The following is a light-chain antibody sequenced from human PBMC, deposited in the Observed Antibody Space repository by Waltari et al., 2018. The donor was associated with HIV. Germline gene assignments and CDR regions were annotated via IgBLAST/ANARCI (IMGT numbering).Light chain of an antibody. Sequence: QSALTQPRSVSGSPGQSVPISCTGTSSDVGDYNPVSWYQQHPGKAPNLMIYDVSKWPSGVPDRFSGSKSGNTASLTISGLQAEDEADYYCCSYAGTYTYVFGTGTKVTVL. CDR2: DVS. CDR3: CSYAGTYTYV. CDR1: SSDVGDYNP. J-gene: IGLJ1*01. V-gene: IGLV2-11*01.